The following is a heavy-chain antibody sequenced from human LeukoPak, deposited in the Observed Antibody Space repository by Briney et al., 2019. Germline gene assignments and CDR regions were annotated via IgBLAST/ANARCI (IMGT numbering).Heavy chain of an antibody. CDR3: ARGPISSGLYYYYYYMDV. CDR2: INHSGST. D-gene: IGHD6-6*01. J-gene: IGHJ6*03. CDR1: GGSISSYY. V-gene: IGHV4-34*01. Sequence: SETLSLTCTVSGGSISSYYWSWIRQPPGKGLEWIGEINHSGSTNYNPSLKSRVTISVDTSKNQFSLKLSSVTAADTAVYYCARGPISSGLYYYYYYMDVWGKGTTVTVSS.